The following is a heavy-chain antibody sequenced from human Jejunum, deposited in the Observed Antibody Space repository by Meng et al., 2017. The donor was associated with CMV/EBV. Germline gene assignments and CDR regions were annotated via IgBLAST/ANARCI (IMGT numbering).Heavy chain of an antibody. Sequence: SGFTFSDHEMNWVRQGPGEGLEWVSYISHSGTTRNYADSVKGRFTISRDTAKNSLYLQMNSLRAEDTAVYYCARGSNWNWNWFDPWGQGTRVTISS. CDR1: GFTFSDHE. D-gene: IGHD1-7*01. CDR2: ISHSGTTR. V-gene: IGHV3-48*03. J-gene: IGHJ5*02. CDR3: ARGSNWNWNWFDP.